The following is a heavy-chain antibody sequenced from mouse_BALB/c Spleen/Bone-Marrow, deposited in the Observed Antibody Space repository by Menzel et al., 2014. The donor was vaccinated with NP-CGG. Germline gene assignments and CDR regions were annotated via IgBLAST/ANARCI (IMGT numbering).Heavy chain of an antibody. J-gene: IGHJ3*02. CDR2: ISSGGGST. Sequence: DVKPVESGGGLVKPGGSLKLSCAASGFAFSSYDMSWVRQTPEKRLEWVAYISSGGGSTYYADTVKGRFTISRDNAKNTLYLQMSSLKSEDTAMYYCARQILRGFGYWGQGTPVTVSA. D-gene: IGHD1-1*01. CDR3: ARQILRGFGY. V-gene: IGHV5-12-1*01. CDR1: GFAFSSYD.